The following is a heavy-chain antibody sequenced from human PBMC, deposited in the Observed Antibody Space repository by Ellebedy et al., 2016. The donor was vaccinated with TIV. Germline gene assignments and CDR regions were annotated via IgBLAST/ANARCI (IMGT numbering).Heavy chain of an antibody. CDR1: GFPFNDAW. V-gene: IGHV3-15*01. J-gene: IGHJ4*02. D-gene: IGHD3-3*01. CDR2: IKSAISGGTA. Sequence: GESLKISXAASGFPFNDAWMSWFRQAPGKGPEWVGRIKSAISGGTADYAAPVKGRFTISRDDSKNTLHLQMNSLETDDTAVYYCTTGSNFGVVTTAEDHWGQGARVTVSS. CDR3: TTGSNFGVVTTAEDH.